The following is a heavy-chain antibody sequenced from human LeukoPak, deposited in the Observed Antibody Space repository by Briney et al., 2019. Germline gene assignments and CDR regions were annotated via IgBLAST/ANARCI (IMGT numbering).Heavy chain of an antibody. Sequence: SETLSLTCTVSGDSISNYYWSWIRQPPAKGLEWIGYIHYSGNSDYNPSLKSRVTILIDTSKNQFSLILSSVTAADTAVYYCARHVRGVVSAQLDYWGQGTRVTVSS. J-gene: IGHJ4*02. CDR2: IHYSGNS. CDR3: ARHVRGVVSAQLDY. V-gene: IGHV4-59*08. D-gene: IGHD3-10*01. CDR1: GDSISNYY.